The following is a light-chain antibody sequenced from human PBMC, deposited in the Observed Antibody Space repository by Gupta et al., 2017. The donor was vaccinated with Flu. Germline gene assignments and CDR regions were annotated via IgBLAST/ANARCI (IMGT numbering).Light chain of an antibody. Sequence: PPSCRASGNTGVDLAWYQKKPGPAPSLLIHSGSTRATGIPARFRGAGSGTDFLLTITSLQSDDFTVYYCQHYNYWPPYSFGQGTKLE. CDR2: SGS. V-gene: IGKV3D-15*01. CDR1: GNTGVD. J-gene: IGKJ2*01. CDR3: QHYNYWPPYS.